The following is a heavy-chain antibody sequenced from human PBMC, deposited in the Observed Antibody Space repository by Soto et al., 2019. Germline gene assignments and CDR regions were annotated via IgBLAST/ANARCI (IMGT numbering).Heavy chain of an antibody. Sequence: PGESLKISCKASGYDFTNNWIGWVRQMPGKGLGWMGIIFPRDSDTRYSPSFQGQVTISADKSITTAYLQWSSLEASDTAIYFCARHPHNTSPAGFYYYGMDLWGQGTTVTVSS. J-gene: IGHJ6*02. D-gene: IGHD1-20*01. CDR2: IFPRDSDT. CDR1: GYDFTNNW. CDR3: ARHPHNTSPAGFYYYGMDL. V-gene: IGHV5-51*01.